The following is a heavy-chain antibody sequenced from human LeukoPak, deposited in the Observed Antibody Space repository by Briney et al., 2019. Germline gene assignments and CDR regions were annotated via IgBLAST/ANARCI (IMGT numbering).Heavy chain of an antibody. CDR2: IYYSGST. V-gene: IGHV4-31*11. J-gene: IGHJ4*02. Sequence: SETLSLTCAVYGGSFSGYYWSWTRQHPGKGLEWIGYIYYSGSTYYDPSLKSRVTISEDTSKNQFSLKLSSVTAADTAVYYCAGLVGRYSTGMYYYFDYWGPGTLVTVSS. CDR3: AGLVGRYSTGMYYYFDY. D-gene: IGHD1-26*01. CDR1: GGSFSGYY.